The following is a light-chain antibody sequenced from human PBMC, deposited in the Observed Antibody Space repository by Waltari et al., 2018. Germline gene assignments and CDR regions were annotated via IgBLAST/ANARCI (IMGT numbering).Light chain of an antibody. CDR1: SRDVGSYNL. J-gene: IGLJ2*01. CDR2: EVN. Sequence: QSALTQPASVSGSPGQSNAISCPGTSRDVGSYNLFSWYQQFPGKAPKLTLYEVNKRPSGISNRFSGSKFGNTASLTISGLQAEDEGDYYCCSYTRGSVICGGGTKLTVL. V-gene: IGLV2-23*02. CDR3: CSYTRGSVI.